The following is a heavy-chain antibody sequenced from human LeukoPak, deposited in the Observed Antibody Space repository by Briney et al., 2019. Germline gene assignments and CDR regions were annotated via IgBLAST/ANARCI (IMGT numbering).Heavy chain of an antibody. J-gene: IGHJ4*02. D-gene: IGHD6-13*01. CDR2: ISAYNGNT. Sequence: GASVKVSRKASGYTFNNHGISWVRRAPGQGLEWMGWISAYNGNTNYAQKLQGRVTMTTDTSTSTAYMELRSLRSDDTAVYYCARGYSGGWYDDFDYWGQGTLVTISS. V-gene: IGHV1-18*01. CDR1: GYTFNNHG. CDR3: ARGYSGGWYDDFDY.